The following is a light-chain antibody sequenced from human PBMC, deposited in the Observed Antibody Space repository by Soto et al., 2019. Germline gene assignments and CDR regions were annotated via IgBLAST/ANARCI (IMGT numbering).Light chain of an antibody. CDR2: KTS. V-gene: IGKV1-5*03. Sequence: DIQMTQSPSTLSASVGDRVTITCRASQTISSRLAWYQQKPGKAPKLLIYKTSSLESGVPSRSSGSGSGTEFTLTISSLQPDDLGIYYCQHYDTYSPFGGGTKVEIK. CDR1: QTISSR. J-gene: IGKJ4*02. CDR3: QHYDTYSP.